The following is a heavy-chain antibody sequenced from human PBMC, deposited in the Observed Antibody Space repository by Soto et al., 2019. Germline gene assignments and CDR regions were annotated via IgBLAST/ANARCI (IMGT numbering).Heavy chain of an antibody. CDR2: VYHSGSI. D-gene: IGHD6-19*01. V-gene: IGHV4-4*02. CDR1: GGSITSRTW. Sequence: PSETLSLTCTVSGGSITSRTWWSWVRQTPGKGLEWIGDVYHSGSINYSPSLTSRLTISVDKSKNQFSLRLSSVTAADTAVYYCARDREVEVPGTDGNSHYYYMDLWGRGTTVTVSS. J-gene: IGHJ6*03. CDR3: ARDREVEVPGTDGNSHYYYMDL.